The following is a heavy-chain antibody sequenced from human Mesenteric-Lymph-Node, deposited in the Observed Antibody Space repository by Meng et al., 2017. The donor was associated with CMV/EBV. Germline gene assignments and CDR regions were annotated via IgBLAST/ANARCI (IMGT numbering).Heavy chain of an antibody. Sequence: QGGGGSCNPSEDLSLDCAVYGGSFSGSHWSWISQPPGKGLGWIGEINHSGSTNYNPSLKSRVTISVDTSKNQFSLKLSSVTAADTAVYYCARHQRWLKSEGGFNYWGQGTLVTVSS. CDR3: ARHQRWLKSEGGFNY. J-gene: IGHJ4*02. CDR2: INHSGST. D-gene: IGHD4-23*01. V-gene: IGHV4-34*01. CDR1: GGSFSGSH.